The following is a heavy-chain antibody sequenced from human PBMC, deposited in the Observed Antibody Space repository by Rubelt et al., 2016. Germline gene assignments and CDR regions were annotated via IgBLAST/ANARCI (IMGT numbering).Heavy chain of an antibody. D-gene: IGHD1-7*01. CDR1: GYTFTSYG. CDR3: ARDLPPFRRYNWNFPLDY. CDR2: ISAYNGNT. V-gene: IGHV1-18*01. J-gene: IGHJ4*02. Sequence: QVQLVQSGAEVKKPGASVKVSCKASGYTFTSYGISWVRQAPGQGLEWMGWISAYNGNTNYAQKRQGRVTVTTDTSTGTADMELGSLGSDDTAVYYCARDLPPFRRYNWNFPLDYWGQGTLVTVSS.